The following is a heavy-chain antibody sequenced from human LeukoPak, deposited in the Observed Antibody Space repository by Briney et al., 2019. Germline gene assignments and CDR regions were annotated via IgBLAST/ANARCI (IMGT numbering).Heavy chain of an antibody. V-gene: IGHV4-34*01. CDR2: IYYSGST. Sequence: SETLSLTCAVYGGSFSGYHWSWIRQPPGKGLEWIGSIYYSGSTYYNPSLKSRVTISIDTSKKQFSLKLSSVTAADTAVYYCARDLRGYGDYLFDYWGQGTLVTVSS. CDR1: GGSFSGYH. CDR3: ARDLRGYGDYLFDY. D-gene: IGHD4-17*01. J-gene: IGHJ4*02.